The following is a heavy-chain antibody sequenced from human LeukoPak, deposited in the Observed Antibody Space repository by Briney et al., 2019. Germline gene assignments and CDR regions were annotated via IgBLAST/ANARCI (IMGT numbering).Heavy chain of an antibody. CDR1: GFTFSSYA. Sequence: SGRSLRLSCAASGFTFSSYAMSWVRQAPGKGLEWVSAISGSGGSTYYADSVKGRFTISRDNSKNTLYLQMNSLRAEDTAVYYCAKAPSRQQLVSTPFDYWGQGTLVTVSS. J-gene: IGHJ4*02. CDR3: AKAPSRQQLVSTPFDY. V-gene: IGHV3-23*01. CDR2: ISGSGGST. D-gene: IGHD6-13*01.